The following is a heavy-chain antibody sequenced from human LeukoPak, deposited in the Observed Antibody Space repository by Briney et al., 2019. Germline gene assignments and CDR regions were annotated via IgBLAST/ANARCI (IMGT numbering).Heavy chain of an antibody. CDR2: ISHSGYT. CDR3: ARHGFYGDSARRKFDP. Sequence: KPSETLSLTCTVYNGSFSGYYWSWIRQPPGTGLEWIGEISHSGYTNLNPSLKSRLTISLDTSKNHFSLRLTSLTAAETAVYYCARHGFYGDSARRKFDPWGQGTLVTVSS. CDR1: NGSFSGYY. J-gene: IGHJ5*02. V-gene: IGHV4-34*01. D-gene: IGHD4-17*01.